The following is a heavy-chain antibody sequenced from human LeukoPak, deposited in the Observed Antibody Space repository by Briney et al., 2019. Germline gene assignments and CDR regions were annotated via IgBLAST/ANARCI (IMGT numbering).Heavy chain of an antibody. V-gene: IGHV4-34*01. J-gene: IGHJ1*01. Sequence: SETLSLTCAVYGGSFSGYYWSWIRQPPGKGLEWIGEINRSGSTNYNPSLKSRVTISVDTSKNQFSLKLSSVTAADTAVYYCARGLVGLGYSQYFQHWGQGTLVTVSS. CDR3: ARGLVGLGYSQYFQH. D-gene: IGHD2-15*01. CDR2: INRSGST. CDR1: GGSFSGYY.